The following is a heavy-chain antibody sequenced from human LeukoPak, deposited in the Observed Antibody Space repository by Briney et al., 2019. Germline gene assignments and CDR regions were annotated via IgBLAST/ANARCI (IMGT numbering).Heavy chain of an antibody. J-gene: IGHJ4*02. V-gene: IGHV4-39*07. CDR1: GGSVSSSSYY. CDR3: AREGELRRPNFDY. Sequence: SETLSLTCTVSGGSVSSSSYYWGWIRQPPGKGLEWVGTIYYSGSTYYNPSLESRVTISVDTSKNQFSLNLSSVTAADTAVYYCAREGELRRPNFDYWGQGTLVTVSS. D-gene: IGHD1-7*01. CDR2: IYYSGST.